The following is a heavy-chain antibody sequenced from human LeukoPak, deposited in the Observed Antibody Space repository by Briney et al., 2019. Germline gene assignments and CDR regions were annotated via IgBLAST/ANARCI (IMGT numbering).Heavy chain of an antibody. V-gene: IGHV4-39*07. J-gene: IGHJ5*01. Sequence: SETLSLTCTVSGVSISRTTNYWSWIRQPPGKGLEWIGSIDYRGSTSYNPSLKSRVTLSVDTSKNQFSLKLSSVTAADTAIYYCARDTSLDSWGQGTLVIVSS. CDR2: IDYRGST. CDR1: GVSISRTTNY. D-gene: IGHD3-16*01. CDR3: ARDTSLDS.